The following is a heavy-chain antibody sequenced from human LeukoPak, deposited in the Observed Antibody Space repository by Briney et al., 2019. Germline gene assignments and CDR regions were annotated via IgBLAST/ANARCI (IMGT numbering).Heavy chain of an antibody. CDR3: ARDHQWSFDS. J-gene: IGHJ4*02. CDR1: GFTFSSYA. CDR2: IGWSDSAI. D-gene: IGHD2-15*01. Sequence: GGSLRLSCAASGFTFSSYAMSWVRQAPGKGLEWISYIGWSDSAIFYADSVKGRFTIPRDSAKNSLFLQMNSLSDEDTAVYYCARDHQWSFDSWGQGTLVTVSS. V-gene: IGHV3-48*02.